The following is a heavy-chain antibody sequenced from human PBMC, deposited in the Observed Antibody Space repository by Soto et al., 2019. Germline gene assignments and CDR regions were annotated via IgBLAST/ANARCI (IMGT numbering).Heavy chain of an antibody. CDR3: ARDHFTPVGSYYYYGMDV. Sequence: ASVKVSCKASGYAFTSYYMHWVRQAPGQGLEWMGIINPSGGSTSYAQKFQGRVTMTRDTSTSTVYMELSSLRSEDTAVYYCARDHFTPVGSYYYYGMDVWGQGTTVTVSS. CDR1: GYAFTSYY. J-gene: IGHJ6*02. CDR2: INPSGGST. V-gene: IGHV1-46*01. D-gene: IGHD1-26*01.